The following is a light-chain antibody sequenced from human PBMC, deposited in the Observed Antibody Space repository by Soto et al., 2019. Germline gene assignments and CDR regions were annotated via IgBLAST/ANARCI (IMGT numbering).Light chain of an antibody. CDR3: QHSYTAPRS. CDR1: QSISNW. J-gene: IGKJ5*01. V-gene: IGKV1-5*01. CDR2: DAT. Sequence: DIQMTHSPSTLSASLGDRFTITCRASQSISNWLAWYQQKPGKARKLLIYDATSLQSGVPSRISGSGCGTEFTITISSQQPEDFAPYCCQHSYTAPRSFGQGTRLEIK.